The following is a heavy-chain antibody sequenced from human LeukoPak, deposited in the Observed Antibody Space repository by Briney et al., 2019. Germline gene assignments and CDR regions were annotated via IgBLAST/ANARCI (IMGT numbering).Heavy chain of an antibody. CDR2: IIPIFGTA. Sequence: GASVKVSCKASGGTFSSYAISWVRQAPGQGLEWMGGIIPIFGTANYAQKFQGRVTITADKSTSTAYMELSSLRSEDTAVYYCARVSAMGDYYYYYYYMDVWGKGTTVTVSS. V-gene: IGHV1-69*06. CDR3: ARVSAMGDYYYYYYYMDV. J-gene: IGHJ6*03. CDR1: GGTFSSYA. D-gene: IGHD5-18*01.